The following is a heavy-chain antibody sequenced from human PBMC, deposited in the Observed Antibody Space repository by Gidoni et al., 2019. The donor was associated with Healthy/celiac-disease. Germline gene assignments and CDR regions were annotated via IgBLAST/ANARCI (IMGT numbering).Heavy chain of an antibody. V-gene: IGHV3-30*18. CDR2: ISYDGSNK. D-gene: IGHD2-2*01. CDR3: AKSGGQYQLLNGGDYYYGMDV. J-gene: IGHJ6*02. Sequence: QVQLVASGGGVVQPARSLRLSCAASGFTFSSYGMHSVRQAPGKGLEWVAVISYDGSNKYYADSVKGRFTISRDNSKNTLYLQMNSLRAEDTAVYYCAKSGGQYQLLNGGDYYYGMDVWGQGTTVTVSS. CDR1: GFTFSSYG.